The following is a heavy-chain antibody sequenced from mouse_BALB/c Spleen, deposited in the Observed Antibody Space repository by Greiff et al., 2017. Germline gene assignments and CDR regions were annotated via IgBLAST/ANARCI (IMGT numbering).Heavy chain of an antibody. J-gene: IGHJ3*01. D-gene: IGHD1-1*01. CDR2: ISSGSSTI. V-gene: IGHV5-17*02. Sequence: EVHLVESGGGLVQPGGSRKLSCAASGFTFSSFGMHWVRQAPEKGLEWVAYISSGSSTIYYADTVKGRFTISRDNPKNTLFLQMTSLRSEDTAMYYCARSLTTVPWFAYWGQGTLVTVSA. CDR1: GFTFSSFG. CDR3: ARSLTTVPWFAY.